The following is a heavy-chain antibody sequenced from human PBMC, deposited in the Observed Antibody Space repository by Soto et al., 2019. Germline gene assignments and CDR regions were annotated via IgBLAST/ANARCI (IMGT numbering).Heavy chain of an antibody. CDR2: IWYDGSQR. CDR3: ARIDDYGDYVTDY. J-gene: IGHJ4*02. Sequence: VELVESGGGVVQPGGSLRLSCAASGFTFNTHGMHWVRQAPGKGLEWVAVIWYDGSQRYYADFVRGRFTISRDNSQNPLYLQMTSLRAEDTAVYYCARIDDYGDYVTDYWGQGALVTVSS. V-gene: IGHV3-33*01. D-gene: IGHD4-17*01. CDR1: GFTFNTHG.